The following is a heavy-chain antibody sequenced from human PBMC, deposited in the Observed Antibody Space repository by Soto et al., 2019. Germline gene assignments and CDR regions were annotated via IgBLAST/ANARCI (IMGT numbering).Heavy chain of an antibody. Sequence: GGSLRLSCAASGFSFGSYALSWVRQSPGKGLEWVSTISGSDGKTFYADSVKGRFSISRDTSQSTLYLQMNSLRADDTAMYYCARWSYLDYWGQGTRVTVSS. CDR1: GFSFGSYA. CDR2: ISGSDGKT. V-gene: IGHV3-23*01. CDR3: ARWSYLDY. D-gene: IGHD3-3*01. J-gene: IGHJ4*02.